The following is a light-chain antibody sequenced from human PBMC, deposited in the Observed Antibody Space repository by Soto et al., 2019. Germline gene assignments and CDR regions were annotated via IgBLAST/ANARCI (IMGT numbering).Light chain of an antibody. CDR1: ISNIGGNT. V-gene: IGLV1-44*01. CDR3: AAWDDSLNGYV. J-gene: IGLJ1*01. Sequence: QSGLTQPPSASGTPVQRVTISCSGSISNIGGNTVNWYQQLPGTPPKLLMYSTNQRPSGVPDRFSGSKSGTSASLAISGLQSEDEADYFCAAWDDSLNGYVFGTGTKVPVL. CDR2: STN.